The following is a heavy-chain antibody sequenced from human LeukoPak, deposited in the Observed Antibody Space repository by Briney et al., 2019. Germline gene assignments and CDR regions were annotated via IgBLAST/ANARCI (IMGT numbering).Heavy chain of an antibody. D-gene: IGHD3-3*01. CDR1: GYTSTSYG. CDR2: ISAYNGNT. Sequence: VASVKVSCKASGYTSTSYGISWVRQAPGQGLEWMGWISAYNGNTNYAQKLQGRVTMTTDTSTSTAYMELRSLRSDDTAVYYCARVGRFLEWLLPGNFDYWGQGTLVTVSS. V-gene: IGHV1-18*01. CDR3: ARVGRFLEWLLPGNFDY. J-gene: IGHJ4*02.